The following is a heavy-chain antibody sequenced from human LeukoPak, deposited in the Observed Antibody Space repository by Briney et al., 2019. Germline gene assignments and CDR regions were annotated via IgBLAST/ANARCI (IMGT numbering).Heavy chain of an antibody. D-gene: IGHD5-24*01. CDR2: IYYSGST. J-gene: IGHJ4*02. V-gene: IGHV4-59*08. Sequence: KPSETLSLTCTVSGGSISTYYWSWIRQPPGKGLEWIGYIYYSGSTNYNPSLKSRVTISVDTSKNQFSLKLSSVTAADTAVYYCARQEGLQFDYWGQGTLVTVSS. CDR1: GGSISTYY. CDR3: ARQEGLQFDY.